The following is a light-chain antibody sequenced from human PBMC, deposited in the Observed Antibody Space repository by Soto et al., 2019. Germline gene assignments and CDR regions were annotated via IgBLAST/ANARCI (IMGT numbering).Light chain of an antibody. CDR2: KIS. V-gene: IGKV2-24*01. Sequence: DVVMTQTPLSSPVTLGQSASISCRSSQSVVHSNGNTYVNWLQQRPGQPPRLLIYKISNRFSGVPDRFSGSGAGTDXTLKXXXXXXXXXXXYYCMQATHFPRTFGXGXXXEIK. CDR1: QSVVHSNGNTY. CDR3: MQATHFPRT. J-gene: IGKJ1*01.